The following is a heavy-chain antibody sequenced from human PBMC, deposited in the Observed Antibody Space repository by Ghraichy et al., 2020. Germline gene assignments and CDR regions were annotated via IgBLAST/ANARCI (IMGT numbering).Heavy chain of an antibody. CDR3: AKDPRFRVAVAGADY. CDR1: GFTFSNYA. J-gene: IGHJ4*02. V-gene: IGHV3-23*01. Sequence: GESLNISCAASGFTFSNYAMNWVRQAPGKGLGWVSSIDTSGGTTHYADSVKGRFTITRDNSKNTLYLQMNSLRAEDTAVYYCAKDPRFRVAVAGADYWGQGTLVTVSS. CDR2: IDTSGGTT. D-gene: IGHD6-19*01.